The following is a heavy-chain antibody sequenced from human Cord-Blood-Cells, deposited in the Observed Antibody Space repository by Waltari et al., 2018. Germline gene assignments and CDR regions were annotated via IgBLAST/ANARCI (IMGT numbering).Heavy chain of an antibody. V-gene: IGHV4-39*01. CDR3: ARLIYCSSTSCYNFDY. J-gene: IGHJ4*02. D-gene: IGHD2-2*02. CDR2: IYYSGST. CDR1: VGSISSSSYY. Sequence: QLQLQESGPGLVKPSETLSLNCTVSVGSISSSSYYWGWIPQPPGKGLEWIGSIYYSGSTYYHPSLKSRVTISVDTSKNQFSLKLSSVTAADTAVYYCARLIYCSSTSCYNFDYWGQGTLVTV.